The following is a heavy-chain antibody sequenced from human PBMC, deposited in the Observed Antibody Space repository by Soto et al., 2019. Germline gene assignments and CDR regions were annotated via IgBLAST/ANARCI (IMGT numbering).Heavy chain of an antibody. V-gene: IGHV2-5*02. J-gene: IGHJ4*02. Sequence: QITLKESGPPLVKPTQTLTLTCTFSGFSLSTSGVGVGWIRQPPGKALEWLALIYWDDDKRYSPSLKSRLTITXXTXKXXVVLTMTNMDPVDTATYYCAHSQFIFGGRWLVPDYWGQGTLVTVSS. CDR2: IYWDDDK. D-gene: IGHD6-19*01. CDR1: GFSLSTSGVG. CDR3: AHSQFIFGGRWLVPDY.